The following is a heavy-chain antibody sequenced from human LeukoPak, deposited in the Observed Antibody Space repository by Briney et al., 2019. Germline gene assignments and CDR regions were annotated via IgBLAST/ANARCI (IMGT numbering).Heavy chain of an antibody. J-gene: IGHJ4*02. V-gene: IGHV4-30-2*01. D-gene: IGHD3-22*01. Sequence: SETLSLTCAVSGGSISSGGYSWSWIRQPPGKGLEWIGYIYHSGSTYYNPSLKSRVTISVDRSKNQFSLKLSSVTAADTAVYYCARAAGRDYYDSSGPVGYWGQGTLVTVSS. CDR1: GGSISSGGYS. CDR2: IYHSGST. CDR3: ARAAGRDYYDSSGPVGY.